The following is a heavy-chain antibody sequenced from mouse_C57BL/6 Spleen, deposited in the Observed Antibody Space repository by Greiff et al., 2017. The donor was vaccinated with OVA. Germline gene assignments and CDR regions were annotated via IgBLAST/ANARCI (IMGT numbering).Heavy chain of an antibody. J-gene: IGHJ3*01. CDR1: GYTFTDYE. D-gene: IGHD1-1*01. Sequence: QVQLQQSGAELVRPGASVTLSCKASGYTFTDYEMHWVKQTPVHGLEWIGAIDPETGGTAYNQKFKGKAILTADKSSSTAYMELRSLTSEDSAVYYCTRWGTTVVDQAWFAYWGQGTLVTVSA. V-gene: IGHV1-15*01. CDR2: IDPETGGT. CDR3: TRWGTTVVDQAWFAY.